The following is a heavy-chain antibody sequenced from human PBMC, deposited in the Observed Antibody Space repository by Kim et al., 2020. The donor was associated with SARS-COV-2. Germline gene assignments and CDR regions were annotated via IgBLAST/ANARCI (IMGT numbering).Heavy chain of an antibody. J-gene: IGHJ6*02. CDR1: GFTFGDYA. Sequence: GGSLRLSCAASGFTFGDYAMHWVRQAPGKGLEWVSGISWNSGSIGYADSVKGLFTISRDNAKNLLYQQMNSLRAEDTALYYCAKDLYSSGSLGGMVVWG. D-gene: IGHD6-25*01. CDR2: ISWNSGSI. V-gene: IGHV3-9*01. CDR3: AKDLYSSGSLGGMVV.